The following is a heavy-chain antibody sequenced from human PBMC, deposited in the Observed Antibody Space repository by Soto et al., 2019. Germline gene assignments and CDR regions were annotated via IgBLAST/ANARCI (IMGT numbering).Heavy chain of an antibody. Sequence: GGTLRLSCAESGFTFSSYGMHWVRQAPGKGLEWVAVIWYDGSNKYYADSVKGRFTISRDNSKNTLYLQMNSLRAEDTAVYYCARGYYDFWSGHNWFDPWGQGTLVTVSS. J-gene: IGHJ5*02. CDR3: ARGYYDFWSGHNWFDP. V-gene: IGHV3-33*01. CDR1: GFTFSSYG. CDR2: IWYDGSNK. D-gene: IGHD3-3*01.